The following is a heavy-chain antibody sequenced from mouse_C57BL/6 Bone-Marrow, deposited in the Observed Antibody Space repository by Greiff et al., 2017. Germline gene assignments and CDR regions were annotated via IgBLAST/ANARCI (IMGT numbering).Heavy chain of an antibody. Sequence: QVQLKQPGAELVKPGASVKVSCKASGYTFTSYWMHWVKQRPGQGLEWIGRIHPSDSDTNYNQKFKGKATLTVDKSSSTAYMQLSSLTSEDSAVYYCAFPYYDYDRGTSPMDYWGQGTSVTVSS. CDR1: GYTFTSYW. CDR2: IHPSDSDT. CDR3: AFPYYDYDRGTSPMDY. J-gene: IGHJ4*01. D-gene: IGHD2-4*01. V-gene: IGHV1-74*01.